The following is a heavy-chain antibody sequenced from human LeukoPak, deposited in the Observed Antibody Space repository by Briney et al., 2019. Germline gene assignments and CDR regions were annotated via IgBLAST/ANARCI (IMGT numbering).Heavy chain of an antibody. CDR3: ARGGDYGPYYFDY. CDR2: IIPIFGTA. V-gene: IGHV1-69*05. CDR1: GGSFSSYG. D-gene: IGHD4-17*01. Sequence: ASVKVSCKASGGSFSSYGFSWVRQAPGQGLEWMGGIIPIFGTANYAQKFQGRVTITTDESTSTAYMELSSLRSEDTAVYYCARGGDYGPYYFDYWGQGTLVTVSS. J-gene: IGHJ4*02.